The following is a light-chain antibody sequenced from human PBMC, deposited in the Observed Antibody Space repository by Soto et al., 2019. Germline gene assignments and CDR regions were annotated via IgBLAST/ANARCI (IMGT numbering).Light chain of an antibody. Sequence: QSALTQPASVSGSPGQSITISCTGTSSDVGSYNLVSWYQQHPGKAPKLMIYEGSKRPSGVSNRFSGSKSGNTASLTISGLQAEDEADYYCCSYAGSSTFEVFGTGTKATVL. CDR2: EGS. CDR1: SSDVGSYNL. V-gene: IGLV2-23*03. J-gene: IGLJ1*01. CDR3: CSYAGSSTFEV.